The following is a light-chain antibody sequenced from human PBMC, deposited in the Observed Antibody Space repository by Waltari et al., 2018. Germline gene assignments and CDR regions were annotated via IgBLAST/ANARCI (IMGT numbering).Light chain of an antibody. CDR3: QQYNNWPPWT. CDR1: QSVSSN. V-gene: IGKV3-15*01. Sequence: EIVMTQSPTTLSVSQGERANRSSRASQSVSSNLAWYQQKPGQAPRLLIYGASTRATGIPARFSGSGSGTEFTLTISSLQSEDFAVYYCQQYNNWPPWTFGQGTKVEIK. CDR2: GAS. J-gene: IGKJ1*01.